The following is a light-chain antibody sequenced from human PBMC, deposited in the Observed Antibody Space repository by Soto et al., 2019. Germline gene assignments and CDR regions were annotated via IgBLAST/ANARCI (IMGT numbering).Light chain of an antibody. Sequence: QALVTQAPSLTLSPRGTVTLTCGSSTGAVTNGHYPYWFQQKPGQSPRTLIYDTTNRHSWTPARFSGSLLGGKAALTLSGAQPEDEDEYYCLLSYNGPYVFGTGTKVTVL. CDR3: LLSYNGPYV. V-gene: IGLV7-46*01. CDR1: TGAVTNGHY. J-gene: IGLJ1*01. CDR2: DTT.